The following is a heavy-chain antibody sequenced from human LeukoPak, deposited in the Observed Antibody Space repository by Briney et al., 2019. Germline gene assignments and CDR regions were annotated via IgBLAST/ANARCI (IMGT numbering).Heavy chain of an antibody. Sequence: GGSLRLSCAASGFTFSSNWMHWVRQAPGKGLVWVSRINSDGSSTSYADSVKGRFTISRDNSKNTLYLQMNSLRAEDTAVYYCAKVNFSYGSGSGYFDYWGQGTLVTVSS. CDR1: GFTFSSNW. CDR3: AKVNFSYGSGSGYFDY. D-gene: IGHD3-10*01. V-gene: IGHV3-74*01. CDR2: INSDGSST. J-gene: IGHJ4*02.